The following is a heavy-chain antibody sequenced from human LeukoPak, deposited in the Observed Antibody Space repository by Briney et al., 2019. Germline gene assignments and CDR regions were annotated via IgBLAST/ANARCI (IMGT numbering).Heavy chain of an antibody. V-gene: IGHV4-59*08. CDR3: ARFAASPKYAFDI. J-gene: IGHJ3*02. Sequence: SETLSLTCTVSGGSISSYYWSWIRQPPGKGLEWIGYIYYSGSTNYNPSLKSRVTISVDTSKNQFSLRLSSVTAADTAVYYYARFAASPKYAFDIWGQGTMVTVSS. CDR1: GGSISSYY. CDR2: IYYSGST.